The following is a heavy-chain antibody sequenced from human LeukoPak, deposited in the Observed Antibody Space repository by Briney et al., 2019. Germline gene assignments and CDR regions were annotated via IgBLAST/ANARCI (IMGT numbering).Heavy chain of an antibody. CDR1: GGSISSYY. CDR3: ARHDSPMAGCYFDY. CDR2: IYTSGST. J-gene: IGHJ4*02. Sequence: SETLSLTCTVSGGSISSYYWSWIRQPPGKGLEWIGYIYTSGSTNYNPSLESRVTISVDTSKNQFSLKLSPVTAADTAVYYCARHDSPMAGCYFDYWGQGTLVTVSS. V-gene: IGHV4-4*09. D-gene: IGHD3-16*01.